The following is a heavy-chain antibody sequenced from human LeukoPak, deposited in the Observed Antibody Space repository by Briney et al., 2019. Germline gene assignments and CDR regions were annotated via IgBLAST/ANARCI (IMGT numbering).Heavy chain of an antibody. CDR3: ATGGGIYYFDC. Sequence: GGSLRLSCAASGFTFSNYAMHWVRQAPGKGLESVAVISYDGSDKYYSDSVKGRFTLSRDNSKNTLYLQLNSLRPEDTAVYYCATGGGIYYFDCWGRGTLVTVSS. CDR2: ISYDGSDK. J-gene: IGHJ4*02. V-gene: IGHV3-30-3*01. D-gene: IGHD1-26*01. CDR1: GFTFSNYA.